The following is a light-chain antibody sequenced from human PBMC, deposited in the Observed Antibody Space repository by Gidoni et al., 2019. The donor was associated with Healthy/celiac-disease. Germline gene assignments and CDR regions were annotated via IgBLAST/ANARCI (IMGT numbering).Light chain of an antibody. V-gene: IGKV3-15*01. CDR1: QSVSSN. J-gene: IGKJ1*01. Sequence: EIVMTQSPATLSVSPGERATLSCRASQSVSSNLAWYQQKPGQAPRLLLYGASTRATGIPARFSGSGSGTEFTLTISSLQSEDFAVYYCKQYNNWPPWTFGQGTKVKIK. CDR3: KQYNNWPPWT. CDR2: GAS.